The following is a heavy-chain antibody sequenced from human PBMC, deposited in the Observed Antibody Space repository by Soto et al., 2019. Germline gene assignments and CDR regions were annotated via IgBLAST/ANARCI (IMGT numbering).Heavy chain of an antibody. D-gene: IGHD3-22*01. V-gene: IGHV4-31*03. CDR2: IYYSGST. CDR3: ARDSGYYDSSGYSWFDP. J-gene: IGHJ5*02. CDR1: GGSISSGGYY. Sequence: ASETLSLTCTVSGGSISSGGYYWSWIRQHPGKGLEWIGYIYYSGSTYYNPSLKSRVTISVDTSKNQFSLKLSSVTAADTAVYYCARDSGYYDSSGYSWFDPWGQGTLVTVYS.